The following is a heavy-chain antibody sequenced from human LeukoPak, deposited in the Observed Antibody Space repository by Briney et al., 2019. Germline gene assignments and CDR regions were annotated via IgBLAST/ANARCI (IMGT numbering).Heavy chain of an antibody. J-gene: IGHJ6*03. CDR1: GFSFSNYG. Sequence: GGSLRLSCTASGFSFSNYGMQWVRQAPDKGLEWLAFIRYDGKTIYYADSVKGRFTISRDNPKNTLYLQMNSLTTEDSGLYYCAKDLYYYYYMDVWGKGTTVTVSS. CDR3: AKDLYYYYYMDV. CDR2: IRYDGKTI. V-gene: IGHV3-30*02.